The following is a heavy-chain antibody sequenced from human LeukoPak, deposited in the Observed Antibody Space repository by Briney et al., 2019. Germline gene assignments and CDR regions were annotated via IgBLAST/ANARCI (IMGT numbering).Heavy chain of an antibody. CDR3: AELGITMIGGV. CDR2: ISSSGSTI. Sequence: GGSLRLSCAASGFTFSSYEMNWVRQAPGKGLEWISYISSSGSTIYYADSVKGRFTISRDNAKNSLYLQMNSLRAEDTAVYYCAELGITMIGGVWGKGTTVTISS. CDR1: GFTFSSYE. D-gene: IGHD3-10*02. J-gene: IGHJ6*04. V-gene: IGHV3-48*03.